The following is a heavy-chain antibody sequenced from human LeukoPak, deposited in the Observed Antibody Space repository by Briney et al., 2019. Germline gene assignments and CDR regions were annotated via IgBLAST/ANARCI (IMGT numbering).Heavy chain of an antibody. Sequence: PSETLSLTCAVYGGSLSGYYWSWVRQPPGKGLEWIGEFTHHGSTNYNPSLKSRVTMSVDTSKKQFSLKLSSVTAADTAVYYCAIIYGDYSDFDYWGQETLVTVSS. D-gene: IGHD4-17*01. CDR1: GGSLSGYY. J-gene: IGHJ4*02. CDR2: FTHHGST. V-gene: IGHV4-34*01. CDR3: AIIYGDYSDFDY.